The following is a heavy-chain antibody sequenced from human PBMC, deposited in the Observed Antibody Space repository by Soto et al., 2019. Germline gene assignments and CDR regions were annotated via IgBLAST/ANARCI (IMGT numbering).Heavy chain of an antibody. V-gene: IGHV3-21*01. CDR2: ISSSSSYI. CDR3: ARDAPPPDYYYDSSGYYFVGAFDI. D-gene: IGHD3-22*01. J-gene: IGHJ3*02. CDR1: GFTFSSYS. Sequence: GGSLRLSCAASGFTFSSYSMNWVRQAPGKGLEWVSSISSSSSYIYYADSVKGRFTISRDNAKNSLYLQMNSLRAEDTAVYYCARDAPPPDYYYDSSGYYFVGAFDIWGQGTMVTVSS.